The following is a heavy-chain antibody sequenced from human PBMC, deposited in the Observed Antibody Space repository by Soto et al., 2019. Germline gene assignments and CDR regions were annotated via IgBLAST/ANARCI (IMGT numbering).Heavy chain of an antibody. V-gene: IGHV1-69*01. Sequence: QVQLVQSGPEVKKPGSSVTVSCKASGGTFSDSVTSWVRQAPGQGLEWMGGIVPIFGKANLAEKFQDRVTITADESTSTAYMKLSSLRSEDAAVYYCARGRDGSTYYFDYWGQGTLVTVSS. CDR2: IVPIFGKA. CDR3: ARGRDGSTYYFDY. D-gene: IGHD1-7*01. J-gene: IGHJ4*02. CDR1: GGTFSDSV.